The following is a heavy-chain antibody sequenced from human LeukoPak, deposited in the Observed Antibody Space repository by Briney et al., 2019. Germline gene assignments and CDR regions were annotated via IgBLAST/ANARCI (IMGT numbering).Heavy chain of an antibody. Sequence: AGGSLRLSCAASGFTFSSYAMSWVRQAPGKGLEWVSAISGSGGSTYYADSVKGRFTISRDNSKNTLYLQMNSLRAEDTAVYYCAKGRGDGDYMRYYNYWGQGTLVTVSS. CDR3: AKGRGDGDYMRYYNY. J-gene: IGHJ4*02. CDR1: GFTFSSYA. CDR2: ISGSGGST. D-gene: IGHD4-17*01. V-gene: IGHV3-23*01.